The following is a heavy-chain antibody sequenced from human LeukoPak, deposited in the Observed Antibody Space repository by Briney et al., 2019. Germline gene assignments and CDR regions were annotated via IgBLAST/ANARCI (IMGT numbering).Heavy chain of an antibody. CDR3: ARKRSRAVAAVDY. CDR1: GGSFSGYY. Sequence: NPSETLSLTCAVYGGSFSGYYWSWIRQPPGKGLEWIGEINHSGSTNYNPSLKSRVTISVDTSKNQFSLKLSSVTAADTAVYYCARKRSRAVAAVDYWGQGTLVTVSS. CDR2: INHSGST. J-gene: IGHJ4*02. D-gene: IGHD6-19*01. V-gene: IGHV4-34*01.